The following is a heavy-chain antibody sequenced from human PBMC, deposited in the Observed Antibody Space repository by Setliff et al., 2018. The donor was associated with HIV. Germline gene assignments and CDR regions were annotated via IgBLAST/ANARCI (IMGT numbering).Heavy chain of an antibody. J-gene: IGHJ4*02. V-gene: IGHV2-70*11. D-gene: IGHD3-3*01. CDR3: ARRVLTSSDYFDY. Sequence: SGPTLVNPTQTLTLTCTVSGFSLGTTGMCVSWIRQPPGKALEWLARIDWDDDTHSNASLKTRLTVSKDTSKNQVVLSLANMDPVDTATYYCARRVLTSSDYFDYWGQGALVTVSS. CDR2: IDWDDDT. CDR1: GFSLGTTGMC.